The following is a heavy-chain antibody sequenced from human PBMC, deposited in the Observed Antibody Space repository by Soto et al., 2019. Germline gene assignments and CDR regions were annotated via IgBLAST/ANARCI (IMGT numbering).Heavy chain of an antibody. Sequence: ASVKVSCKASGGTFSSYAISWVRQAPGQGLEWMGGIIPIFGTANYAQKFQGRVTITADESTSTAYMELSSLRSEDTAVYYCARPVSQRVAGDYYFDYWGQGTLVTVSS. CDR1: GGTFSSYA. CDR2: IIPIFGTA. V-gene: IGHV1-69*13. J-gene: IGHJ4*02. CDR3: ARPVSQRVAGDYYFDY. D-gene: IGHD6-19*01.